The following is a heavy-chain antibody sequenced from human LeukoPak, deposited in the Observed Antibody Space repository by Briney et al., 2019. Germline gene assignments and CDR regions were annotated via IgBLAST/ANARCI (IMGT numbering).Heavy chain of an antibody. V-gene: IGHV5-51*01. CDR1: GYSFTKYW. CDR2: IYPGDSET. J-gene: IGHJ4*02. D-gene: IGHD3-10*01. CDR3: ATFGGKGGPSDYFDY. Sequence: GESLKISCKGSGYSFTKYWIGWVRQTPEKGLEWLGIIYPGDSETRYSPSFQGQVTISADKSITTAYLQWSSLKASDTAVYYCATFGGKGGPSDYFDYWGQGALVTVSS.